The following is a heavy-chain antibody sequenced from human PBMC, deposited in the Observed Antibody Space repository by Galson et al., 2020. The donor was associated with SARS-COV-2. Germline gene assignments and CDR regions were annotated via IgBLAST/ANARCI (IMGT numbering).Heavy chain of an antibody. CDR3: ARRGDPSEYYYGMDV. Sequence: SETLSLTCTVSGGSISSYYWSWIRQPPGKGLEWIGYIYYSGSTNYNPSLKSRVTISVDTSKNQFSLKLSSVTAADTAVYYCARRGDPSEYYYGMDVWGQGTTVTVSS. J-gene: IGHJ6*02. D-gene: IGHD4-17*01. V-gene: IGHV4-59*08. CDR2: IYYSGST. CDR1: GGSISSYY.